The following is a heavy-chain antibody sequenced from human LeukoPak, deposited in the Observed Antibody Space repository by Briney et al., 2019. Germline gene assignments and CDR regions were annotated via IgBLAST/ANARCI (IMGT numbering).Heavy chain of an antibody. CDR3: ARDRRGYGYSDSSGYSLDY. J-gene: IGHJ4*02. D-gene: IGHD3-22*01. Sequence: GASEKVSCKASGDTFTGYYMHWVRQAPGQGLEWMGWINPNSGGTNYAQKFQGRVTMTRDTSISTAYMELSRLRSDDTAVYYCARDRRGYGYSDSSGYSLDYWGQGTLVTVSS. V-gene: IGHV1-2*02. CDR1: GDTFTGYY. CDR2: INPNSGGT.